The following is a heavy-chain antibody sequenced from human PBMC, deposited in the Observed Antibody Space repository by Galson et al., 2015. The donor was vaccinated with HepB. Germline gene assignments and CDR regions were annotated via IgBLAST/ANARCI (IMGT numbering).Heavy chain of an antibody. CDR2: IYHSGST. J-gene: IGHJ3*02. D-gene: IGHD1-14*01. CDR3: ARRKKATATSLPQAFDI. CDR1: GGSISSGGYS. Sequence: TMSLTCAVSGGSISSGGYSWSWIRQPPGKGLEWFGYIYHSGSTYYNPSLKRRVTISGDRSKNQFSLKLSSVTAADTAVYYCARRKKATATSLPQAFDIWGQGTMVTVSS. V-gene: IGHV4-30-2*01.